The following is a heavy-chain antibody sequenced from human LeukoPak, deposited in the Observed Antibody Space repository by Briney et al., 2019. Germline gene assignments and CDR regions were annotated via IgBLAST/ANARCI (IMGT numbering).Heavy chain of an antibody. J-gene: IGHJ3*02. CDR3: ARTAAEWLLTHDAFDI. V-gene: IGHV1-46*01. CDR1: GFTFTSYY. CDR2: INPSGGST. Sequence: GGSLRLSCAASGFTFTSYYMHWVRQAPGQGLEWMGIINPSGGSTSYAQKFQGRVTMTRDTSTSTVYMELSSLRSEDTAVYYCARTAAEWLLTHDAFDIWGQGTMVTVSS. D-gene: IGHD3-3*01.